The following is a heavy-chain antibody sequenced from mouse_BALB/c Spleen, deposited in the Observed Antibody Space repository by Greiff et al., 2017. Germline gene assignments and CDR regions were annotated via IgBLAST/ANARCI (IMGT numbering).Heavy chain of an antibody. J-gene: IGHJ1*01. CDR1: GYSITSGYY. D-gene: IGHD2-3*01. CDR3: ARGDGYYGWYFDV. Sequence: EVQLLESGPGLVKPSQSLSLTCSVTGYSITSGYYWNWIRQFPGNKLEWMGYISYDGSNNYNPSLKNRISITRDTSKNQFFLKLNSVTTEDTATYYCARGDGYYGWYFDVWGAGTTVTVSS. V-gene: IGHV3-6*02. CDR2: ISYDGSN.